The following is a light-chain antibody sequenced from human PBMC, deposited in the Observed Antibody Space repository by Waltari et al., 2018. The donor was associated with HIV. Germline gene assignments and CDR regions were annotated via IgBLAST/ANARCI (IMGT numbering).Light chain of an antibody. CDR3: QSYDSRLSAWV. CDR2: ANN. V-gene: IGLV1-40*01. CDR1: NSNIGSPYV. J-gene: IGLJ3*02. Sequence: QSVLTQPPSVSGAPGPRVTISCPGDNSNIGSPYVVHWYQLLPGKAPKLLIYANNNRPSGVPDRFSDSKSGASASLAITGLQAEDEADYSCQSYDSRLSAWVFGGGTKVTVL.